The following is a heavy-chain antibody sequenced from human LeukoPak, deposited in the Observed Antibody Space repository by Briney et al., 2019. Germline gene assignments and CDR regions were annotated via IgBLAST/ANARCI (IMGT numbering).Heavy chain of an antibody. D-gene: IGHD3-10*01. CDR1: EFTFSSYW. V-gene: IGHV3-7*05. Sequence: PGRSLRLSCASSEFTFSSYWMTWVRQAPAKGREWVANIKQEGSEKYNMDSVKGRFTITRDNAKNSLYLQMNSLRAEDTAVYYCARGPITILSYYGMDVWGQGTTVTVSS. CDR2: IKQEGSEK. CDR3: ARGPITILSYYGMDV. J-gene: IGHJ6*02.